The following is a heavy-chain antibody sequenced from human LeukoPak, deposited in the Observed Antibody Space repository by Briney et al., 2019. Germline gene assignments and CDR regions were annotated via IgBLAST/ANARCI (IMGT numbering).Heavy chain of an antibody. V-gene: IGHV6-1*01. CDR2: TYYRSTWYN. J-gene: IGHJ5*02. CDR3: ARRLTQYACFAP. D-gene: IGHD2-2*01. CDR1: GDSVSSNSVT. Sequence: SQTLSLTCAISGDSVSSNSVTWNWIRQSPSRGLEWLGRTYYRSTWYNDYAVSVRGRITVNPDTSKNQFSLHLNSVTPEDTAVYSCARRLTQYACFAPWGQGILVTVSS.